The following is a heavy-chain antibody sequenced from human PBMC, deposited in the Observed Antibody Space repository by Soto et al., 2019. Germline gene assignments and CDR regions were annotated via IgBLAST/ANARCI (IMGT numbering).Heavy chain of an antibody. D-gene: IGHD6-19*01. CDR1: GFTFSSYA. CDR2: ISGSGGST. V-gene: IGHV3-23*01. Sequence: EVQLLESGGGLVQPGGSLRLSCAASGFTFSSYAMSWVRKAPGKGLEWVSAISGSGGSTYYADSVKGRFTISRENPKNTLYRQMNSLIAEDTAVYYCAKDPGASSDWHGGIYWGQGTLVTVSS. CDR3: AKDPGASSDWHGGIY. J-gene: IGHJ4*02.